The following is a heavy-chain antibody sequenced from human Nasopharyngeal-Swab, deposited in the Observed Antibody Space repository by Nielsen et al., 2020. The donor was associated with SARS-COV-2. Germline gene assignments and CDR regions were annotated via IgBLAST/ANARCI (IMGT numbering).Heavy chain of an antibody. Sequence: WVRQAPGQGLEWMGWMNPNSGNTGYSQKFQGRVTITKDTSASTAYMELSSLRSEDTAVYYCASGGAGGVIVTYYFDYRGQGTLVTVSS. V-gene: IGHV1-8*03. CDR2: MNPNSGNT. D-gene: IGHD3-16*02. J-gene: IGHJ4*02. CDR3: ASGGAGGVIVTYYFDY.